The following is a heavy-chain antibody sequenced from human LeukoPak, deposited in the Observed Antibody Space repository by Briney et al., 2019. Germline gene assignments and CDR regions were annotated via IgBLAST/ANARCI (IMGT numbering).Heavy chain of an antibody. CDR2: INSDGSST. D-gene: IGHD6-19*01. CDR3: ARALAVAGTGGFDP. Sequence: PGGSLRLSCAASGFTFTNSAMTWVRQAPGKGLVWVSRINSDGSSTSYADSVKGRFTISRDNAKNTLYLQMNSLRADDTAVYYCARALAVAGTGGFDPWGQGTLVTVSS. V-gene: IGHV3-74*01. J-gene: IGHJ5*02. CDR1: GFTFTNSA.